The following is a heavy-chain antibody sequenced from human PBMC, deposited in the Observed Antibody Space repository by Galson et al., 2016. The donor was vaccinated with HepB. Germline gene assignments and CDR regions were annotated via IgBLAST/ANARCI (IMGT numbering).Heavy chain of an antibody. Sequence: SLRLSCAASGFTFSSYGMHWVRQAPGKGLEWVAVVSYDGSNKFYADSVKGRFTISRDNSKNTLYLQMNSLRAEDTAVYYCAKDRGRDNGDYWGQGTLVTVSS. CDR3: AKDRGRDNGDY. CDR1: GFTFSSYG. CDR2: VSYDGSNK. V-gene: IGHV3-30*18. J-gene: IGHJ4*02. D-gene: IGHD1-1*01.